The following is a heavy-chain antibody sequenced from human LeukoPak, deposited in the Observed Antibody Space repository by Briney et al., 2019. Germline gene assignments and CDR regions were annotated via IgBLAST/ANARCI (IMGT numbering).Heavy chain of an antibody. D-gene: IGHD3-3*01. CDR1: GYTFTSYG. V-gene: IGHV1-18*01. CDR3: ARGPGGFYDFWSGYYATNFDY. Sequence: ASVKVSCKASGYTFTSYGISWVRQAPGQGLEWMGWISAYNGNTNYAQKLQGRVTMTTDTATSTAYMELRSLRSDDTAVYYCARGPGGFYDFWSGYYATNFDYWGQGTLVTVSS. CDR2: ISAYNGNT. J-gene: IGHJ4*02.